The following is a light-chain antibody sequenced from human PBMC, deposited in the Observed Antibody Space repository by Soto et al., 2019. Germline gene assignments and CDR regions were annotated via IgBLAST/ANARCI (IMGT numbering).Light chain of an antibody. J-gene: IGLJ2*01. CDR3: QSFDTNLNAVV. V-gene: IGLV1-40*01. CDR2: DTT. Sequence: QSVLTQPPSVSGAPGQSVTISCTGSVSNIGAGYDVHWYQQLPGVAPKLLIFDTTNRPSGVPGRFSGSKSGASASLAITGLLPEDEADFFCQSFDTNLNAVVFGGGTKVTVL. CDR1: VSNIGAGYD.